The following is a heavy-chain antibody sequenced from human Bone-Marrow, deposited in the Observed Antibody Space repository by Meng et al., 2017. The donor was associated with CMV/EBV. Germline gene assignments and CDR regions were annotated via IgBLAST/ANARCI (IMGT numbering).Heavy chain of an antibody. Sequence: SVKVSCKASGGTFSSYAISWVRQAPGQGLEWMGGIIPIFGTANYAQKFQGRVTITTDESTSTAYMELSSLRSEDTAVYYCARSEYCSSTSCYTPRLSYYYYGMDVWGQGTTVTVSS. CDR1: GGTFSSYA. CDR2: IIPIFGTA. V-gene: IGHV1-69*05. D-gene: IGHD2-2*01. CDR3: ARSEYCSSTSCYTPRLSYYYYGMDV. J-gene: IGHJ6*02.